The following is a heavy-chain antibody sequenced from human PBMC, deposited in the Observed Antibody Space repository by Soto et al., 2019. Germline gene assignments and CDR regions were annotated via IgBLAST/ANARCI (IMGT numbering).Heavy chain of an antibody. CDR1: GFTFSNAW. CDR3: TTDPTEGWCEP. CDR2: IKSKTDGGTT. J-gene: IGHJ5*02. Sequence: EVQLVESGGGLVKPGGSLRLSCAASGFTFSNAWMNWVRQAPGKGLEWVGRIKSKTDGGTTDYAAPVKGRFTISRDDSKHTLYLQINSLKIEDTALYYCTTDPTEGWCEPRGQGTLVTVSS. D-gene: IGHD4-17*01. V-gene: IGHV3-15*07.